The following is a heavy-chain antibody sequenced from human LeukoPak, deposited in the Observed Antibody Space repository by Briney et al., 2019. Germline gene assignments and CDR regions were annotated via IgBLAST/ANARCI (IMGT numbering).Heavy chain of an antibody. CDR1: GYTFTGYY. CDR2: INPNSGGT. V-gene: IGHV1-2*02. Sequence: GGSVKVSCKASGYTFTGYYMHWVRQAPGRGLEWMGWINPNSGGTNYAQKFQGRVTMTRDTSISTAYMELSRLRSDDTAVYYCARLLVVGALWFDPWGQGTLVTVSS. CDR3: ARLLVVGALWFDP. J-gene: IGHJ5*02. D-gene: IGHD1-26*01.